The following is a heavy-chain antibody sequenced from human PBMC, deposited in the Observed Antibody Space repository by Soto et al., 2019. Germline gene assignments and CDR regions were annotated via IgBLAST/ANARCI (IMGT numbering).Heavy chain of an antibody. J-gene: IGHJ4*02. CDR3: TSGDYDILTGYYKGFDY. CDR1: GFTFGDYA. D-gene: IGHD3-9*01. Sequence: SGGSLRLSCTASGFTFGDYAMSWFRQAPGKGLEWVGFIRSKAYGGTTEYAASVKGRFTISRDDSKSIAYLQMNSLKTEDTAVYYCTSGDYDILTGYYKGFDYWGQGTLVTAPQ. V-gene: IGHV3-49*03. CDR2: IRSKAYGGTT.